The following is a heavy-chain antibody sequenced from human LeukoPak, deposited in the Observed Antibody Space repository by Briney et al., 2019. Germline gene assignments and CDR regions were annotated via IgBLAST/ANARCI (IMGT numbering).Heavy chain of an antibody. V-gene: IGHV1-2*02. Sequence: ASVTVSFTASGYTFTGYYMHWVRHAPGQGLEWMGWINPNSGGTNDAQKFQGRVTMTRDTSISTADMELSRLRSDDAAVYYYAMFGYSGDAYYFDYWGQGTLVTVSS. CDR3: AMFGYSGDAYYFDY. D-gene: IGHD5-12*01. CDR2: INPNSGGT. J-gene: IGHJ4*02. CDR1: GYTFTGYY.